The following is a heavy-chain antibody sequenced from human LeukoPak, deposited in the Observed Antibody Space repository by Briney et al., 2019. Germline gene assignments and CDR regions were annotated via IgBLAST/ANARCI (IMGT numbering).Heavy chain of an antibody. CDR1: GYSFTSYY. J-gene: IGHJ4*02. CDR2: INPSGGST. Sequence: ASVKVSCKASGYSFTSYYMHWVRQAPGQGLEWMGIINPSGGSTSYAQKFQGRVTMTRDTSTSTVYMELSSLRSDDTAVYYCARRGYCSSTSCALDYWGQGTLVTVSS. D-gene: IGHD2-2*01. V-gene: IGHV1-46*01. CDR3: ARRGYCSSTSCALDY.